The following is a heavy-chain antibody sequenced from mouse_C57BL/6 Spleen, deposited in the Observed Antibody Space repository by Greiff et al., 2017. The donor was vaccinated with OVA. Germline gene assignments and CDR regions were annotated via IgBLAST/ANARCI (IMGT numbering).Heavy chain of an antibody. CDR3: AGTTVVAYYAMDY. CDR1: GYTFTDYN. J-gene: IGHJ4*01. D-gene: IGHD1-1*01. CDR2: INPNNGGT. V-gene: IGHV1-22*01. Sequence: VQLQQSGPELVKPGASVKMSCKASGYTFTDYNMHWVKQSHGKSLEWIGYINPNNGGTSYNQKFKGKATLTVNKSSSTAYMELRSLTSEDSAVYYCAGTTVVAYYAMDYWGQGTSVTVSS.